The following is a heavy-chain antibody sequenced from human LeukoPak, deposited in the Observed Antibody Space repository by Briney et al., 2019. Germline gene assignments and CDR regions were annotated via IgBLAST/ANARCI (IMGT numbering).Heavy chain of an antibody. Sequence: ASVKVSCKASGYTFTGYYMHWVRQAPGQGLEWMGWINPNSGGTNYAQKFQGWVTMTRDTSISTAYMELSRLRSDDTAVYYCAGDERSSGSLYFDYWGQGTLVTVSS. D-gene: IGHD3-10*01. CDR1: GYTFTGYY. J-gene: IGHJ4*02. V-gene: IGHV1-2*04. CDR3: AGDERSSGSLYFDY. CDR2: INPNSGGT.